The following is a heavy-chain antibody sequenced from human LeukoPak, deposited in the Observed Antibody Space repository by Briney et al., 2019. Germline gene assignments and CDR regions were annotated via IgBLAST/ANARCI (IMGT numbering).Heavy chain of an antibody. Sequence: PSETLSLTCTVSGGSISSSSYYWGWIRQPPGKGLEWIGSIYYSGSTYYNPSLKSRVTISVDTSKNQFPLKLSSVTAADTAVYYCARAVIVATITYFDYWGQGTLVTVSS. D-gene: IGHD5-12*01. V-gene: IGHV4-39*01. J-gene: IGHJ4*02. CDR2: IYYSGST. CDR1: GGSISSSSYY. CDR3: ARAVIVATITYFDY.